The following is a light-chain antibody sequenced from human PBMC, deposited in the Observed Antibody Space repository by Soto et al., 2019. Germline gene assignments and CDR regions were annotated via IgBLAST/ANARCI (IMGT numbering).Light chain of an antibody. CDR3: QQYNAA. CDR1: QGIRND. Sequence: DIQMTQSPSTLSASVGDRVTITCRASQGIRNDLGWYQQKPGKAPKLLIYAASSLQSGVPSRFSGTGSGTEFTLTISSLQPDDFATYYCQQYNAAFGQGTRLEIK. V-gene: IGKV1-17*01. CDR2: AAS. J-gene: IGKJ5*01.